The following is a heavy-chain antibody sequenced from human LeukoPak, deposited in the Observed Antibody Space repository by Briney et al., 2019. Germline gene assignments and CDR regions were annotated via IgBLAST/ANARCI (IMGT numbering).Heavy chain of an antibody. J-gene: IGHJ4*02. CDR2: IYYSGST. V-gene: IGHV4-34*01. Sequence: SETLSLTCAVYGGSFSGYYWSWIRQPPGKGLEWIGSIYYSGSTYYNPSLKSRVTISVDTSKNQFSLKLSSVTAADTAVYYCARGFSGSSDFDYWGQGTLVTVSS. CDR3: ARGFSGSSDFDY. D-gene: IGHD1-26*01. CDR1: GGSFSGYY.